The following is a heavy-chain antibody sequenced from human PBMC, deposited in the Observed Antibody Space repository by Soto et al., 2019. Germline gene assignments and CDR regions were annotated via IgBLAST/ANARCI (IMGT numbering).Heavy chain of an antibody. CDR3: ARTTGRHLDF. Sequence: QLQLQESGPGLVKPWETLSLTCTVSYGSISVSNVFWGWVRQPPGKGLEWIGDIDYSGTAYFNPSLGTRVPFPVDTSKIQFSLTLYSVTAADTAVYYCARTTGRHLDFWGQGILVTVSS. J-gene: IGHJ4*02. CDR1: YGSISVSNVF. CDR2: IDYSGTA. V-gene: IGHV4-39*01. D-gene: IGHD4-4*01.